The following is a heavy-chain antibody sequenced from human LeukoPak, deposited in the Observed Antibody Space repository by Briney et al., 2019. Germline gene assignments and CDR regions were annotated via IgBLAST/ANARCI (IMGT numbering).Heavy chain of an antibody. CDR1: GYTFRHFD. V-gene: IGHV3-30*03. J-gene: IGHJ4*02. CDR2: ICYDGRNT. Sequence: GGSETLPCAPSGYTFRHFDMHWVRQAPGKGLEWVAVICYDGRNTYYADSVKGRFTISRDNSKNMLYLQMYSLIPEDMAMYYCASRLTQGDSFTGLRTPVNYWGQGTLVTVSS. D-gene: IGHD4-17*01. CDR3: ASRLTQGDSFTGLRTPVNY.